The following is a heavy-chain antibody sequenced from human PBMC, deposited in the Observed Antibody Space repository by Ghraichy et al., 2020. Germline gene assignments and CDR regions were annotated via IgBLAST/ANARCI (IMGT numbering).Heavy chain of an antibody. V-gene: IGHV3-74*01. Sequence: GESLNISCAASGFTFSSHWMHWVRQAPGKGLVWVSRINSDGSSTRYADSVKGRFTISRDNAKNTLYLQMNSLRAEDTAVYYCARSMKYYYDSSGSRGAFDIWGQGTMVTVSS. CDR2: INSDGSST. D-gene: IGHD3-22*01. CDR3: ARSMKYYYDSSGSRGAFDI. CDR1: GFTFSSHW. J-gene: IGHJ3*02.